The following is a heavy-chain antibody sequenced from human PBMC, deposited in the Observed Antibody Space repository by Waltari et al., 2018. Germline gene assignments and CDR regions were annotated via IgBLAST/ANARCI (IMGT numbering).Heavy chain of an antibody. D-gene: IGHD3-16*01. V-gene: IGHV4-39*02. Sequence: QLQMHESGPGLVKSSETLSLTCTVSGDSMTNSNYYWAWIRQPPGKGLEWIGDIYYSGTSFYNPSLMSRLTISADTSKNHFSPSLTSVTVADTAIYYCARRPMGAAFDYWGQGVLVTISS. CDR3: ARRPMGAAFDY. CDR2: IYYSGTS. J-gene: IGHJ4*02. CDR1: GDSMTNSNYY.